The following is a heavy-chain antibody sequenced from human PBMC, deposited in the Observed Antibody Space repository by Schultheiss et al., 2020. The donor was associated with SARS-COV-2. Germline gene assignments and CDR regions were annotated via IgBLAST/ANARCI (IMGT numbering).Heavy chain of an antibody. CDR3: AIGGGLTNSAYGWGDY. CDR2: ISYDGRNK. CDR1: GFTFSSYA. Sequence: GGSLRLSCAASGFTFSSYAMHWVRQAPGKGLEWVAVISYDGRNKYYADSVKGRFTISRDNSKNTLYLQMNSLRAEDTAVYYCAIGGGLTNSAYGWGDYWGQGTLVTVSS. J-gene: IGHJ4*02. V-gene: IGHV3-30*01. D-gene: IGHD6-19*01.